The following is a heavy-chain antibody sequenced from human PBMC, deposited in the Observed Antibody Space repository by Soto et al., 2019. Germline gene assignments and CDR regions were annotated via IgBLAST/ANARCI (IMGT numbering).Heavy chain of an antibody. J-gene: IGHJ4*02. Sequence: QVQLVESGGRVVQPGRSLRLSCAASGFMFNRYARHWVRQTPGKGLEWVAVISRDGSVQYYADSVRGRFIISRDMSKDTVYLEMNSLRVEDTAVFYCARSRSGAVPDSFGYWGQGTLVTVSS. D-gene: IGHD3-3*01. CDR1: GFMFNRYA. CDR2: ISRDGSVQ. V-gene: IGHV3-30-3*01. CDR3: ARSRSGAVPDSFGY.